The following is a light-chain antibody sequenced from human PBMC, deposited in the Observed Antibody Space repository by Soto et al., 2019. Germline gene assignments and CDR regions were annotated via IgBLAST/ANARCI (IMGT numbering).Light chain of an antibody. V-gene: IGKV1-39*01. CDR1: QSISSY. Sequence: DIQMTQSPSSLSASVGDRVTITCRASQSISSYLNWYQQKPGKAPKLLIYAASSLQSGVPSRFSGSGSGTDFTLTISSLQLEDFATYYCQESYSRPPWMFGQGTKVDIK. CDR3: QESYSRPPWM. CDR2: AAS. J-gene: IGKJ1*01.